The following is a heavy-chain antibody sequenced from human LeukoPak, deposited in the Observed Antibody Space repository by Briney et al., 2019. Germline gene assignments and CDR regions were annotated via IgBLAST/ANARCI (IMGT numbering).Heavy chain of an antibody. CDR2: IYHSGST. D-gene: IGHD1-26*01. V-gene: IGHV4-30-2*01. CDR3: ARVGATDHDAFDI. CDR1: GGSISSGGYY. J-gene: IGHJ3*02. Sequence: SETLSLTCTVSGGSISSGGYYWSWIRQPPGKGLEWIGYIYHSGSTYYNPSLKSRVTISVDRSKNQFSLKLSSVTAADTAVYYCARVGATDHDAFDIWGQGTMVTVSS.